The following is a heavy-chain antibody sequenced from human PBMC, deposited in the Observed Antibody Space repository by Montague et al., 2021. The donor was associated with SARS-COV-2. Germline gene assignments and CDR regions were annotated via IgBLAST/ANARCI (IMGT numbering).Heavy chain of an antibody. Sequence: SLRLSCAASGFTFSSYAMSWVRQAPGKGLELVSAISGSGGSTYYADSVKGRFTISRDNSKNTLYLQMNSLRAEDTAVYYCAKDITMIVVVPPPGYWGQGTLVTVSS. CDR3: AKDITMIVVVPPPGY. J-gene: IGHJ4*02. D-gene: IGHD3-22*01. CDR2: ISGSGGST. V-gene: IGHV3-23*01. CDR1: GFTFSSYA.